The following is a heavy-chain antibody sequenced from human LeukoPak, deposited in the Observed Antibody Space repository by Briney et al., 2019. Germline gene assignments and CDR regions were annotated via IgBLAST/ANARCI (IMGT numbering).Heavy chain of an antibody. Sequence: GGSLRLSCAASGFSFTTYAMSLVRQAPRKGLEWVSTLNTNGDYTYYADSVKGRFSISRDNSKNTLFLQMSSLRAEDTAVYYCAKGGYNAAFDIWGQGTMVIVSS. CDR2: LNTNGDYT. D-gene: IGHD5-24*01. V-gene: IGHV3-23*01. J-gene: IGHJ3*02. CDR3: AKGGYNAAFDI. CDR1: GFSFTTYA.